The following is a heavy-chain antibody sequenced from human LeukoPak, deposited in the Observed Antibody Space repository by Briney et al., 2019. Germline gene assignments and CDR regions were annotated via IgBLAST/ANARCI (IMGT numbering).Heavy chain of an antibody. J-gene: IGHJ6*02. CDR2: IYYSGST. Sequence: SETLSLTCTVSGGSISSYYWSWIRQPPGKGLEWIGHIYYSGSTNYNPSLKSRVTISVDTSKNQFSLKLSSVTAADTAVYYCARSATVTNYYYGMDVWGQGTTVTVSS. V-gene: IGHV4-59*01. CDR3: ARSATVTNYYYGMDV. D-gene: IGHD4-17*01. CDR1: GGSISSYY.